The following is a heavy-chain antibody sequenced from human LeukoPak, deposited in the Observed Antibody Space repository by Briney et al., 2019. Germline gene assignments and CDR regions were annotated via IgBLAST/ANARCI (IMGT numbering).Heavy chain of an antibody. CDR1: GYSFTGYY. D-gene: IGHD5-12*01. CDR2: VNPNSGGT. J-gene: IGHJ4*02. CDR3: AREGSGYPY. V-gene: IGHV1-2*02. Sequence: ASVKVSCKASGYSFTGYYMHWVRQAPGQGLEWMGWVNPNSGGTNYAQKFQGRVTMTRDTSISTAYMEVSRLTSDDTAVFYCAREGSGYPYWGQGTLVTVSS.